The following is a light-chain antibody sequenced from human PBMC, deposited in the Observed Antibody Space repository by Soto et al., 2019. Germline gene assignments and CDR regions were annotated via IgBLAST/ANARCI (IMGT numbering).Light chain of an antibody. CDR3: LSYTSANTRV. CDR1: SSDVGGYKF. Sequence: QSALTQPASVSASPGQSITISCTGTSSDVGGYKFVSWYQHHPGKAPKLMIYEVNNRPSGVSNRFSGSKSGNTASLTISGLQHEDEDDYYCLSYTSANTRVFGVGTKLTVL. J-gene: IGLJ3*02. V-gene: IGLV2-14*01. CDR2: EVN.